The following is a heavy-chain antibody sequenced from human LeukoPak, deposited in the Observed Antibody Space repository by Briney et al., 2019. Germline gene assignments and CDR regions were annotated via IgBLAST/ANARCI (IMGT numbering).Heavy chain of an antibody. D-gene: IGHD3-16*01. CDR2: ISSSSSYI. J-gene: IGHJ3*02. CDR1: GFTFKTYT. Sequence: GGSLRLSCAASGFTFKTYTMHWVRQAPGKGLEWVSSISSSSSYIFYADSVKGRFTISRDNSKNTLYLQMNSLRAEDTAVYYCAKVLGGAEYSDAFDIWGQGTMVTVSS. CDR3: AKVLGGAEYSDAFDI. V-gene: IGHV3-21*01.